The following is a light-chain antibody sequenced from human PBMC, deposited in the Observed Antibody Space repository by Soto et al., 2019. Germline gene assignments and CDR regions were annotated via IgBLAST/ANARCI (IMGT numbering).Light chain of an antibody. CDR1: SSNIGNNY. V-gene: IGLV1-51*02. CDR2: ENN. J-gene: IGLJ1*01. CDR3: GTWDSSLSAGV. Sequence: SVLPQPASVSASPGQRVTISCSGSSSNIGNNYVSWYQQLPGTAPKLLIYENNKRPSGIPDRFSGSKSGTSATLGITGLQAGDEADYYCGTWDSSLSAGVFGTGTKVTVL.